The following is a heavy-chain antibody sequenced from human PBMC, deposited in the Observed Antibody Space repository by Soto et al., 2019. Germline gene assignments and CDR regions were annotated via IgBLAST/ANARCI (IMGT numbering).Heavy chain of an antibody. V-gene: IGHV3-30*18. Sequence: PGGSLRLSCAASGFTFSSYGMHWVRQAPGKGLVWVAVISYDGSNKYYADSVKGRCTISRDNSKNTLYLQMISLGAEDTAVYYCAKTGSSGYYRYGMDVWGQGTTVTVSS. CDR1: GFTFSSYG. D-gene: IGHD3-22*01. CDR2: ISYDGSNK. J-gene: IGHJ6*02. CDR3: AKTGSSGYYRYGMDV.